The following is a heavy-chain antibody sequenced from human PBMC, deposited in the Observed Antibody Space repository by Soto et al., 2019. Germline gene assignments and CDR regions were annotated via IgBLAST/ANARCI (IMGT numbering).Heavy chain of an antibody. V-gene: IGHV3-11*01. Sequence: LRLSCSASGFTFSDHYMGWIRQAPGRGLEWIAYISNSGATIYYTDSVKGRFTISRDNAKNSLFLQMNSLRSEDAAVYFCARLPYPWGWYDPWGQGTLVTVSS. CDR2: ISNSGATI. CDR1: GFTFSDHY. J-gene: IGHJ5*02. D-gene: IGHD3-16*01. CDR3: ARLPYPWGWYDP.